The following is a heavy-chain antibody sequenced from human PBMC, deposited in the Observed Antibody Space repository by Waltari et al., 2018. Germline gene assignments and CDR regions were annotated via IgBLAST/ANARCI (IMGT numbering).Heavy chain of an antibody. CDR2: IYFSGST. Sequence: LQLQESGPGLVKPSETLSLTCTVSSGSIRTSSYYWGWIRQPPGKGLEWIGNIYFSGSTYYNPSLKSRVTISVDTSKNQFSLKLSSVTAADTAVYYCARWRGSIYGMDVWGQGTTVTVSS. D-gene: IGHD3-3*01. J-gene: IGHJ6*02. CDR3: ARWRGSIYGMDV. CDR1: SGSIRTSSYY. V-gene: IGHV4-39*01.